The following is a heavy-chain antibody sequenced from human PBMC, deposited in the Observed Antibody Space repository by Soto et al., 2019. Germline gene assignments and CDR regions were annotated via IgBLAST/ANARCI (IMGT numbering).Heavy chain of an antibody. J-gene: IGHJ6*02. CDR2: IYTSGST. CDR1: GGSISSYY. D-gene: IGHD2-15*01. CDR3: ARGYCSGGSCDGGLQPGYRDRYYYYGMDV. Sequence: QVQLQESGPGLVKPSETLSLTCTVSGGSISSYYWSWIRQPAGKGLEWIGRIYTSGSTNYNPSLKSRVTMSVDTSKNQFSLKLSSVTAADTAVYYCARGYCSGGSCDGGLQPGYRDRYYYYGMDVWGQGTTVTVSS. V-gene: IGHV4-4*07.